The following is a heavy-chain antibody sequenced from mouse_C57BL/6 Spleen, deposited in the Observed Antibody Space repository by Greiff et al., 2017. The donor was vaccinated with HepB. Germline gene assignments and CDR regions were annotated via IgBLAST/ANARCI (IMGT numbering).Heavy chain of an antibody. Sequence: EVKLQESGGGLVKPGGSLKLSCAASGFTFSDYGMHWVRQAPEKGLEWVAYISSGSSTIYYADTVKGRFTISRDNAKNTLFLQMTSLRSEDTAMYYCARRHYYGSSYRWYFDVWGTGTTVTVSS. CDR1: GFTFSDYG. CDR2: ISSGSSTI. V-gene: IGHV5-17*01. D-gene: IGHD1-1*01. J-gene: IGHJ1*03. CDR3: ARRHYYGSSYRWYFDV.